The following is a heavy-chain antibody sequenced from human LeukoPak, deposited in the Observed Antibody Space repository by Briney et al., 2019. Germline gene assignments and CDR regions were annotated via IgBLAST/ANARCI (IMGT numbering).Heavy chain of an antibody. CDR1: GFTFSSYE. CDR2: ISSSGSTI. D-gene: IGHD1-7*01. CDR3: ARDRNYRGVFDY. V-gene: IGHV3-48*03. J-gene: IGHJ4*02. Sequence: GGSLRLSCAASGFTFSSYEMNWVRQAPGKGLEWVSYISSSGSTIYYADSVKGRFTISRDNAKNSLYLQMNSLRAEDTAVYYCARDRNYRGVFDYWGQGTLATVSS.